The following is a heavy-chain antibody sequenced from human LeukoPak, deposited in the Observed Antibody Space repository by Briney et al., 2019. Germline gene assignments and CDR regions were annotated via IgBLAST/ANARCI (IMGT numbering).Heavy chain of an antibody. CDR3: ARPARGGDFDY. V-gene: IGHV3-7*01. CDR2: INQDGSEK. CDR1: GGSISSGDYY. Sequence: PSETLSLTCTVSGGSISSGDYYWSWVRQAPGKGLEWVANINQDGSEKYYVDSVKGRFTFSRDNAKNSLYLQMNSLRAEDTAVYYCARPARGGDFDYWGQGTLVTVSS. J-gene: IGHJ4*02. D-gene: IGHD3-10*01.